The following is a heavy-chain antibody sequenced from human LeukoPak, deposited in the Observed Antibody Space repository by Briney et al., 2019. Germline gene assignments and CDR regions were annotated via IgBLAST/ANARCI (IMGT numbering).Heavy chain of an antibody. D-gene: IGHD2-15*01. CDR1: GFSLSTSGVG. CDR3: AHEDWRIRGGSAGY. Sequence: SGPTLVKPTRTLTLTCTFSGFSLSTSGVGVGWIRQPPGKALEWLALIYWNDDKRYSPSLKSRLTITKDTSKNQVVLTMTNMDPVDTATYYCAHEDWRIRGGSAGYWGQGTLVTVSS. J-gene: IGHJ4*02. V-gene: IGHV2-5*01. CDR2: IYWNDDK.